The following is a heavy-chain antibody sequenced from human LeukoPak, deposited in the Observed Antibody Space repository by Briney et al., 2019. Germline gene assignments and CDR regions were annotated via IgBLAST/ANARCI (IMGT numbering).Heavy chain of an antibody. D-gene: IGHD4-11*01. V-gene: IGHV1-69*13. J-gene: IGHJ4*02. CDR3: ARKNSYNNYYFDF. Sequence: GASVKVSCKASGGTFSSYAISWVRQAPGQGLEWMGGIIPIFGTANYAQKFRGRVTITADELTSTASMELSSLRSEDTAVYYCARKNSYNNYYFDFWGQGTLVTVSS. CDR2: IIPIFGTA. CDR1: GGTFSSYA.